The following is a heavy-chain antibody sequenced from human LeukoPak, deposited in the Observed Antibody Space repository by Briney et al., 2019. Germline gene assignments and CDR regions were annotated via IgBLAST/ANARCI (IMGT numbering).Heavy chain of an antibody. V-gene: IGHV1-2*02. CDR1: GYTFTGFY. CDR3: ARDPSGDYHLYYGMDV. D-gene: IGHD4-17*01. CDR2: INSNTGVT. J-gene: IGHJ6*02. Sequence: ASVKVSCKASGYTFTGFYIYWVRQAPGLGLEWMGWINSNTGVTNYAQNFQGRVTMTRDTSITTVYKELSGLRSDDTAMYYCARDPSGDYHLYYGMDVWGQGTTVTVSS.